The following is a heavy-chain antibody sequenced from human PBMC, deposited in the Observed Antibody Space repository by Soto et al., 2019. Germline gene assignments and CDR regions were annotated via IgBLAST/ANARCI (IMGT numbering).Heavy chain of an antibody. V-gene: IGHV4-30-2*01. CDR2: IYQSGTP. CDR1: GYSIISGCSS. CDR3: ARGLGKRHFIPFDF. J-gene: IGHJ4*02. D-gene: IGHD3-16*01. Sequence: SETLSLTCTVSGYSIISGCSSWTWIRRPHGKGLEWIGNIYQSGTPSYNPSLKSRAFIFLDWSKNLFFLTLSSVSAEDSAIYFCARGLGKRHFIPFDFWGQGVPVTVSS.